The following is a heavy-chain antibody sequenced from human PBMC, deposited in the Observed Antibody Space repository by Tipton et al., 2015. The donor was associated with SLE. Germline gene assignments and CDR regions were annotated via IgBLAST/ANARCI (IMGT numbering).Heavy chain of an antibody. CDR3: ARDSYGFWTGSHYYFYYMDV. J-gene: IGHJ6*03. CDR1: DGSISDYY. D-gene: IGHD3-3*01. CDR2: IYASGST. Sequence: TLSLTCTVSDGSISDYYWTWIRQPAGEGLEWIGRIYASGSTNYNPSLRSRAAMSVDTSKNHFSLELTSVTSADTAVYYCARDSYGFWTGSHYYFYYMDVWGKGTTVTVS. V-gene: IGHV4-4*07.